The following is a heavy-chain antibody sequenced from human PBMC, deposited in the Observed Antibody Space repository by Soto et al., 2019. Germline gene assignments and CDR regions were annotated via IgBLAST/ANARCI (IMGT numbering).Heavy chain of an antibody. CDR3: ATLATGSYDWFDP. CDR2: INSDGSRT. V-gene: IGHV3-74*01. CDR1: GFTFSTYY. J-gene: IGHJ5*02. Sequence: EVQLVESGGGLGQPGGSLRLSCAASGFTFSTYYMHWVRQAPGKGLVWVSRINSDGSRTNYADSVKGRFTTFRDNAKNTLYLQLNILTAEDTAVYYCATLATGSYDWFDPWGQGTLVTVSS. D-gene: IGHD1-26*01.